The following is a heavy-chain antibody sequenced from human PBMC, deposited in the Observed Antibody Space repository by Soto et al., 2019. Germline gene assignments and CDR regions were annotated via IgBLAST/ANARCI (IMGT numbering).Heavy chain of an antibody. CDR1: GYRFTSYG. Sequence: ASVKVSCKASGYRFTSYGITWVRQAPGQGLEWVGWISPYNGDTKYAQKLQGRVTLTTDTSTTAYMELRSLRSDDTAVYYCARDGDIIMQREPYNWFDPWGQGTLVTVSS. CDR3: ARDGDIIMQREPYNWFDP. CDR2: ISPYNGDT. J-gene: IGHJ5*02. D-gene: IGHD3-10*01. V-gene: IGHV1-18*01.